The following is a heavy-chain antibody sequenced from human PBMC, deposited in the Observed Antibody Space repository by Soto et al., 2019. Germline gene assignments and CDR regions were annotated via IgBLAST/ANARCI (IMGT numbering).Heavy chain of an antibody. D-gene: IGHD4-17*01. V-gene: IGHV4-31*03. Sequence: TSETLSLTCTVSGGSISSGGYYWSWIRQHPGKGLEWIGYIYYSGSTYYNPSLKSRVTISVDTSKNQFSLKLSSVTAADTAVYYCARTHIYYGDYVHGDYYYGMDVWGQGTTVTVSS. CDR3: ARTHIYYGDYVHGDYYYGMDV. CDR1: GGSISSGGYY. CDR2: IYYSGST. J-gene: IGHJ6*02.